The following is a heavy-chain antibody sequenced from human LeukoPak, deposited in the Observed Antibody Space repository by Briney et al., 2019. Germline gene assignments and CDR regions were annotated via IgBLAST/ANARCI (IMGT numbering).Heavy chain of an antibody. J-gene: IGHJ4*02. CDR3: ARHYDSSGSAFDY. V-gene: IGHV4-38-2*02. D-gene: IGHD3-22*01. CDR1: GYSISSGYY. CDR2: IYHSGST. Sequence: PSETLSLTCTVSGYSISSGYYWGWIRQPPGKGLEWIGSIYHSGSTYYNPSLKSRVTISVDTSKNQFSLKLSSVTAADTAVYYCARHYDSSGSAFDYWGQGTLVTVSS.